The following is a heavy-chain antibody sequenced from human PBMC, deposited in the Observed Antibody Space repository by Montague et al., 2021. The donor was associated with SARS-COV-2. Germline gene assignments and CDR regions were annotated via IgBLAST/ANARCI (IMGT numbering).Heavy chain of an antibody. CDR1: GDSVSSNRAA. D-gene: IGHD3-10*01. CDR3: ARGGWGAPGTGRLFDY. CDR2: TYYRSKWYN. V-gene: IGHV6-1*01. Sequence: CAISGDSVSSNRAAWNWIRQSPSRGLGWLGRTYYRSKWYNDYAVSVKSRITINPDSSKNQFSLQLNSVTPEDTAVYYCARGGWGAPGTGRLFDYWGQGTLVTVPS. J-gene: IGHJ4*02.